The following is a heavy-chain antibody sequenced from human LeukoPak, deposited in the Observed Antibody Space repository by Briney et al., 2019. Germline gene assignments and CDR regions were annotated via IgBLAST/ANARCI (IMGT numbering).Heavy chain of an antibody. CDR2: IYYSGST. CDR1: GGSISSYY. Sequence: PSETLSLTCTVSGGSISSYYWSWIRQPPGKGLEWIGYIYYSGSTNYNPSLKSRVTISVDTSKNQFSLKLSSVTAADTAVYYCARGYSSGWYAFDIWGQGTMVTVSS. J-gene: IGHJ3*02. V-gene: IGHV4-59*01. D-gene: IGHD6-19*01. CDR3: ARGYSSGWYAFDI.